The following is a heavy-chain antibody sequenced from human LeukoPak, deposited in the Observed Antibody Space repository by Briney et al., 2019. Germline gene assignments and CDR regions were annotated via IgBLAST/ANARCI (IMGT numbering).Heavy chain of an antibody. Sequence: ASVKVSCKASGYTFPSYYMHWVRQTPGQALEWVGIINPRGGSTSYAQKFHGRVAMTRDMTTSTVYMELSSLRSEDTAVDYCARDREAVSKGWFDPWGQGTLVTVSS. CDR3: ARDREAVSKGWFDP. V-gene: IGHV1-46*01. CDR2: INPRGGST. D-gene: IGHD6-19*01. J-gene: IGHJ5*02. CDR1: GYTFPSYY.